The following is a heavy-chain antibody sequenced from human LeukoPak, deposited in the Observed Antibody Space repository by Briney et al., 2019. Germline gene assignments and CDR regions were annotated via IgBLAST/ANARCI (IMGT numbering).Heavy chain of an antibody. CDR2: MNPNSGNS. V-gene: IGHV1-8*01. Sequence: ASVKVSCKASGYTFTSYDINWVRQAPGQGLEWMGWMNPNSGNSGYAQKFQGRVTMTRNTSISTAYMELSSLRSEDTAVYYCARGGPYYDYVWGSYRYKYFDYWGRGTLVTVSS. CDR1: GYTFTSYD. CDR3: ARGGPYYDYVWGSYRYKYFDY. J-gene: IGHJ4*02. D-gene: IGHD3-16*02.